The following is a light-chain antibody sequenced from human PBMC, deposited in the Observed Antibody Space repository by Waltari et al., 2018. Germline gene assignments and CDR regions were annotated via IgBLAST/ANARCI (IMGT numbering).Light chain of an antibody. CDR3: CSYAGGNTYV. Sequence: QSALTQPRSVSGSPGPSVTISCTGTSSNVGGYNYVFWYQPRPGKAPKLMIYNVSNRPSGVPDRFSGSKSANTASLTISGLQAEDEADYYCCSYAGGNTYVFGTGTKVTVL. V-gene: IGLV2-11*01. J-gene: IGLJ1*01. CDR2: NVS. CDR1: SSNVGGYNY.